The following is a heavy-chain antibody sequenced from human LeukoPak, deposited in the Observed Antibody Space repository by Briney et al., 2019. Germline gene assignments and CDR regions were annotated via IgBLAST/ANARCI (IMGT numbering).Heavy chain of an antibody. D-gene: IGHD3-10*01. CDR1: GFTFSSYS. J-gene: IGHJ4*02. CDR3: ARGLSWFGELSGY. Sequence: PGGSLRLSCSASGFTFSSYSMNWVRQAPGKGLEWVSSISSSSSYIYYADSVKGRFTTSRDNAKNSLYLQMNSLRAEDTAVYYCARGLSWFGELSGYWGQGTLVTVSS. V-gene: IGHV3-21*01. CDR2: ISSSSSYI.